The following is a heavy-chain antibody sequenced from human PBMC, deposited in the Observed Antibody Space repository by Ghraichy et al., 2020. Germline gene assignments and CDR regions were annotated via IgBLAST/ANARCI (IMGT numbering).Heavy chain of an antibody. Sequence: GGSLRLSCAASGFTFSSYSMNWVRQAPGKGLEWVSYISSSSSTIYYADSVKGRFTISRDNAKNSLYLQMNSLRDEDTAVYYCASAPPNYDFWSGYFHGDYYYYGMDVWGQGTTVTVSS. V-gene: IGHV3-48*02. CDR1: GFTFSSYS. J-gene: IGHJ6*02. CDR2: ISSSSSTI. D-gene: IGHD3-3*01. CDR3: ASAPPNYDFWSGYFHGDYYYYGMDV.